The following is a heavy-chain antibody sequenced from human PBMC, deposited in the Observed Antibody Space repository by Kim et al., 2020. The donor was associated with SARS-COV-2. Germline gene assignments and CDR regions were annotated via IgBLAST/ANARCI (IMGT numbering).Heavy chain of an antibody. Sequence: GGSLRLSCAASGFTFDDYAMHWVRQAPGKGLEWVSGISWNSGSIGYADSVKGRFTISRDNAKNSLYLQMNSLRAEDTALYYCAKIARVFGDDAFDIWGQ. CDR3: AKIARVFGDDAFDI. J-gene: IGHJ3*02. D-gene: IGHD3-10*01. V-gene: IGHV3-9*01. CDR1: GFTFDDYA. CDR2: ISWNSGSI.